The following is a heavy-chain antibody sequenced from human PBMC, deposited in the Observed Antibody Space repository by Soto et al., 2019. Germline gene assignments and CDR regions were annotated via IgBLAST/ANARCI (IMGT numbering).Heavy chain of an antibody. CDR2: IDPSDSQT. CDR3: ARQIYDSDSGPNFQYYFDS. J-gene: IGHJ4*02. CDR1: GYSFAGYW. Sequence: EESVKISCNGSGYSFAGYWITWVRQMPWKGLEWMGRIDPSDSQTYYSPSFRGHVTISAAKSITTVFLQWSSLRASDTAMYYCARQIYDSDSGPNFQYYFDSWGQGTLVTVSS. V-gene: IGHV5-10-1*01. D-gene: IGHD3-22*01.